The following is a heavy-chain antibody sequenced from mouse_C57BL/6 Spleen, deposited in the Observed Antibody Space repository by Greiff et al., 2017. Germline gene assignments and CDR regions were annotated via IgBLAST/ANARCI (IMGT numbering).Heavy chain of an antibody. V-gene: IGHV6-6*01. CDR3: TGYYGVRDWYFDV. CDR1: GFTFSDAW. J-gene: IGHJ1*03. Sequence: EVQLQQSGGGLVQPGGSMKLSCAASGFTFSDAWMDWVRQSPGKGLEWVAEIRNKANNHATYYAESVKGRFTISRDDYKSSVYLQMNSLRAEDTGIYYCTGYYGVRDWYFDVGGTGTTVTVSS. CDR2: IRNKANNHAT. D-gene: IGHD1-1*01.